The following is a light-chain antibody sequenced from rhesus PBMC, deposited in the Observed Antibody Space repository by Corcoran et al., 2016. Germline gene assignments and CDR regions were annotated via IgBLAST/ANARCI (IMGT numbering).Light chain of an antibody. J-gene: IGKJ3*01. CDR3: QQYYSSPLT. CDR2: WAS. CDR1: QSLLYNSNNKNY. Sequence: DIVMTQSPDSLAVSLGERVSINCKSSQSLLYNSNNKNYLAWYQQKPEQAPNLLFYWASTRESGVPNRFSVSGSGTDVTLTVSGLQAEDLAVYYCQQYYSSPLTFGPGTKLDIK. V-gene: IGKV4-1*01.